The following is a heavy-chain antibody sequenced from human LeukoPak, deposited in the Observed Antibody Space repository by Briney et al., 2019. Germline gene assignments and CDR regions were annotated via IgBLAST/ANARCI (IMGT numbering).Heavy chain of an antibody. V-gene: IGHV3-66*01. CDR3: ARDYDFWSGSEEDYYYGMDV. CDR2: IYSGGST. Sequence: PGGSLRLSCAASGFTFSNAWMSWVRQAPGKGLEWVSVIYSGGSTYYADSVKGRFTISRDNSKNTLYLQVNSLRAEDTAVYYCARDYDFWSGSEEDYYYGMDVWGQGTTVTVSS. CDR1: GFTFSNAW. J-gene: IGHJ6*02. D-gene: IGHD3-3*01.